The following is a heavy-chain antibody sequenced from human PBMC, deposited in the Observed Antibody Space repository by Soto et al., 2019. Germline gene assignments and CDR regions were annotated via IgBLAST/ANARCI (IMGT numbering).Heavy chain of an antibody. Sequence: GGSLRLSCQASGFNFDNYGMHWVRQAPGKGLEWVAVITYDGSFQYYADSVKGRFTISRDNSKNTLFLHLNTLKPEDTAVYHCAKDRVGGTFYAPLGFWGQGTLVTVSS. D-gene: IGHD1-7*01. CDR2: ITYDGSFQ. J-gene: IGHJ4*02. CDR3: AKDRVGGTFYAPLGF. V-gene: IGHV3-30*18. CDR1: GFNFDNYG.